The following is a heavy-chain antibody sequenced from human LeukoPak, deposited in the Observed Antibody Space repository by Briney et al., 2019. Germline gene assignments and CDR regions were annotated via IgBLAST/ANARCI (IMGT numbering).Heavy chain of an antibody. J-gene: IGHJ4*02. CDR2: INPNSGGT. Sequence: ASVKVSCKASGYTFTSYDINWVRQATGQGLEWMGWINPNSGGTNYAQKFQGRVTMTRDTSISTAYMELSRLRSDDTAVYYCARDQGYSSGWYYGYWGQGTLVTVPS. V-gene: IGHV1-2*02. CDR1: GYTFTSYD. CDR3: ARDQGYSSGWYYGY. D-gene: IGHD6-19*01.